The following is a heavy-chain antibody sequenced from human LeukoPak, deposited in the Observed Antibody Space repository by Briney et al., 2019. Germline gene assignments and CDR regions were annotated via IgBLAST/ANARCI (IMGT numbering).Heavy chain of an antibody. CDR2: ISGSGGST. D-gene: IGHD3-3*01. Sequence: GGSLRLSCAASGFTFSSYAMSWVRQAPGKGLEWVSAISGSGGSTYYADSVKGRFTISRDNSKNTLYLQMNSLRAEDTAVYYCANPTRNYDFWSGYYVAFDYWGQGTLVTVSS. V-gene: IGHV3-23*01. CDR3: ANPTRNYDFWSGYYVAFDY. J-gene: IGHJ4*02. CDR1: GFTFSSYA.